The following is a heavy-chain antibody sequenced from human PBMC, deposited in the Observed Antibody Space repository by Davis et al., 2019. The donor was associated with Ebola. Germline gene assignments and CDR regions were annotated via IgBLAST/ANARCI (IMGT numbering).Heavy chain of an antibody. J-gene: IGHJ4*02. CDR1: GFTFSRYD. Sequence: GESLKIPCAASGFTFSRYDMHWVRQATGKGLEWVSTIGSAGDTYYPGSVKGRFTISRDNSKNTLYLQMNSLRAEDTAVYYCAKDPGSSWYFYFDYWGQGTLVTVSS. CDR2: IGSAGDT. V-gene: IGHV3-13*01. D-gene: IGHD6-13*01. CDR3: AKDPGSSWYFYFDY.